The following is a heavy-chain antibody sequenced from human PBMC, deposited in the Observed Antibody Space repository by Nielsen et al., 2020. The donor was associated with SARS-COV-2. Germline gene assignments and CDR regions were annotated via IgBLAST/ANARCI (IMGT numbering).Heavy chain of an antibody. CDR2: ISWNSGSI. Sequence: GGSLRLSCAASGFTFDDYAMHWVRQAPGKGLEWVSGISWNSGSIGYADSVKGRFTIFRDNAKNSLYLQMNSLRAEDTALYYCANFGDYSDYWGQGTLVTVSS. D-gene: IGHD3-3*01. CDR1: GFTFDDYA. V-gene: IGHV3-9*01. J-gene: IGHJ4*02. CDR3: ANFGDYSDY.